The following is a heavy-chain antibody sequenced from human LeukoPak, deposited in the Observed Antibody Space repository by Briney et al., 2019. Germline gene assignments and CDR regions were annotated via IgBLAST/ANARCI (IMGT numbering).Heavy chain of an antibody. CDR3: AKVALFSGYYPPFDY. CDR1: GFTFSNYG. V-gene: IGHV3-30*18. J-gene: IGHJ4*02. D-gene: IGHD3-22*01. Sequence: PARSLRLSCTASGFTFSNYGMHWVRQAPGKGLEGVAVISYDGSNEYYADSVKGRFTISRDKSKSTLFLQMNSLRPEGTAVYHCAKVALFSGYYPPFDYWGQGTLVTVSS. CDR2: ISYDGSNE.